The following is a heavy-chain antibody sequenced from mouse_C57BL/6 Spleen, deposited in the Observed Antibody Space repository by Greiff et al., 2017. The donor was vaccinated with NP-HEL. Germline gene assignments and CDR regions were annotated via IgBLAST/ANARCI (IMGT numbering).Heavy chain of an antibody. CDR3: ARGRYYDYSYYAMDY. V-gene: IGHV5-17*01. J-gene: IGHJ4*01. CDR2: ISSGSSTI. D-gene: IGHD2-4*01. CDR1: GFTFSDYG. Sequence: EVQVVESGGGLVKPGGSLKLSCAASGFTFSDYGMHWVRQAPEKGLEWVAYISSGSSTIYYADTVKGRFTISRDNAKNTLFLQMTSLRSEDTAMYYCARGRYYDYSYYAMDYWGQGTSVTVSS.